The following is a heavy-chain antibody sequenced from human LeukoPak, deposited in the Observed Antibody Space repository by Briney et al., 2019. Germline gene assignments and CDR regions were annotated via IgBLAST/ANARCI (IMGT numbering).Heavy chain of an antibody. CDR1: GYIFPHYW. D-gene: IGHD6-19*01. CDR2: IYPDDSNT. J-gene: IGHJ4*02. V-gene: IGHV5-51*01. Sequence: GESLKISCTVSGYIFPHYWIGWVRQMPGKGLEWMGIIYPDDSNTIYSSSFQGQVTISADKSSNTAYLQWSSLRASDTAIYFCARRSGSLDDFDYWGQGTLVTVSS. CDR3: ARRSGSLDDFDY.